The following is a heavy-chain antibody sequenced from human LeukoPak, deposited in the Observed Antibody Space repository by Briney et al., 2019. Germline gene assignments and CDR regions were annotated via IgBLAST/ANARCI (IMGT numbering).Heavy chain of an antibody. V-gene: IGHV4-38-2*01. CDR2: IYYSGST. D-gene: IGHD3-22*01. CDR3: ARLRTMIGVGY. Sequence: SETLSLTCAVSGYSISSGYYWGWIRQPPGKGLEWIGSIYYSGSTYYNPSLKCRVTISVDTSKNQFSLKLSSVTAADTAVYYCARLRTMIGVGYWGQGTLVTVSS. CDR1: GYSISSGYY. J-gene: IGHJ4*02.